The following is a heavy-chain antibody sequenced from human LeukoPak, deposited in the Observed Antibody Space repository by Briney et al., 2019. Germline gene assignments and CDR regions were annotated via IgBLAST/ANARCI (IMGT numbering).Heavy chain of an antibody. CDR1: GYSFTSYW. CDR3: ARSLGVYYYGMDV. V-gene: IGHV5-51*01. Sequence: GESLKISCKGSGYSFTSYWIGWVRPMPGKGLEWMGIIYPGDSDTRYSPSFQGQVTISADKSISTAYLQWSSLKASDTAMYYCARSLGVYYYGMDVWGQGTTVTVSS. CDR2: IYPGDSDT. J-gene: IGHJ6*02.